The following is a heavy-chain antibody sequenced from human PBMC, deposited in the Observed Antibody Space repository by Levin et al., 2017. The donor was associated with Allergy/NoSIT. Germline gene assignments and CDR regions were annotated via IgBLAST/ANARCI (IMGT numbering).Heavy chain of an antibody. CDR3: ARVPSIAAAGSGAWYFDL. Sequence: PGGSLRLSCTVSGGSISSYYWSWIRQPPGKGLEWIGYIYYSGSTNYNPSLKSRVTISVDTSKNQFSLKLSSVTAADTAVYYCARVPSIAAAGSGAWYFDLWGRGTLVTVSS. CDR2: IYYSGST. J-gene: IGHJ2*01. D-gene: IGHD6-13*01. CDR1: GGSISSYY. V-gene: IGHV4-59*01.